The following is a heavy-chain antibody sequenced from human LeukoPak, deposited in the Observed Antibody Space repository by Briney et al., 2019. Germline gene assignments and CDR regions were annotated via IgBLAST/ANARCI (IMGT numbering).Heavy chain of an antibody. Sequence: PGGSLRLSCAASGFTFRSYTMNWVRQAPGKGLEWVSYISATGGTIYYADSVKGRFTISRDNAKNSLYLQMNSLRAEDTAVYYCASRSNYYDSSGQYYFDYWGQGTLVTVSS. V-gene: IGHV3-48*04. CDR2: ISATGGTI. CDR1: GFTFRSYT. CDR3: ASRSNYYDSSGQYYFDY. J-gene: IGHJ4*02. D-gene: IGHD3-22*01.